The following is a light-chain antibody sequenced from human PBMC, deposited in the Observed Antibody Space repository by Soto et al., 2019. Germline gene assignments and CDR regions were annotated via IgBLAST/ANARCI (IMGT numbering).Light chain of an antibody. CDR1: QSINSY. CDR3: QQSYSNPWT. CDR2: AAS. J-gene: IGKJ1*01. V-gene: IGKV1-39*01. Sequence: DIQMTQSPSSLSASGGDRVTITCRARQSINSYLNWYQKKPGKDPKLLIYAASSLKSVVPSRFSGSGSGTEFTLTISSQQTKDFANYFCQQSYSNPWTFGKGTKVEIK.